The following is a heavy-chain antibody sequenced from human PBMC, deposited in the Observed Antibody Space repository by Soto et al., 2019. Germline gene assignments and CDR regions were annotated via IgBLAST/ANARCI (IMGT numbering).Heavy chain of an antibody. V-gene: IGHV3-23*01. CDR3: AHPRGYGVFDAVDI. J-gene: IGHJ3*02. Sequence: GGSLRLSXAASGFTFSTYAMNWVRQAPGKGLECVSAISNTGGSTFYAESVRGRFTISRDNSINTLYLQMTSLRTEDTAVYYCAHPRGYGVFDAVDIWGQGTMVTVSS. CDR2: ISNTGGST. D-gene: IGHD4-17*01. CDR1: GFTFSTYA.